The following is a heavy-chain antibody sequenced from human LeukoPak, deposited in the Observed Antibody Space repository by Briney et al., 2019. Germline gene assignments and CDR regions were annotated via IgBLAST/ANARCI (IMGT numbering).Heavy chain of an antibody. Sequence: PGGSLRLSCAASGFTFSNYRMHWLRQAPGQGPVWVSRIKSDGSSTRFADSVQGRFTISRDNGKNTLYLQMNSLRAEDTAVYYCAKRRSSGWFNIDYWGQGTLVTVSS. CDR3: AKRRSSGWFNIDY. V-gene: IGHV3-74*01. CDR2: IKSDGSST. D-gene: IGHD6-19*01. J-gene: IGHJ4*02. CDR1: GFTFSNYR.